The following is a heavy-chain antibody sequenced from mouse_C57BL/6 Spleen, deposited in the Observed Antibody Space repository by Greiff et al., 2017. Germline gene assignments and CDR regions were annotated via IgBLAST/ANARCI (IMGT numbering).Heavy chain of an antibody. D-gene: IGHD2-3*01. J-gene: IGHJ2*01. CDR1: GFTFSSYA. CDR3: ARDIDGYYDY. V-gene: IGHV5-4*01. CDR2: ISDGGSYT. Sequence: EVQLVESGGGLVKPGGSLKLSCAASGFTFSSYAMSWVRQTPEKRLEWVATISDGGSYTYYPDNVKGRFTIYRDNAKNNLYLQMSHLKSEDTAMYYCARDIDGYYDYWGQGTTLTVSS.